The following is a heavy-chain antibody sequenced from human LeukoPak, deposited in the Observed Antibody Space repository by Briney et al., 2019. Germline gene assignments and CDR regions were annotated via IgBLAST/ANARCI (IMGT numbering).Heavy chain of an antibody. Sequence: GGSLTLSCAAYGFTCNSYGMHWVRQAPGKRLVWVADIWYDGSNKYYEDSMNDQSTISRDNSKNTLFLQMNSLRAEDTAVYNCARDPDDYGDYSYFDYWGQGTLVTV. J-gene: IGHJ4*02. CDR3: ARDPDDYGDYSYFDY. D-gene: IGHD4-17*01. CDR2: IWYDGSNK. V-gene: IGHV3-33*01. CDR1: GFTCNSYG.